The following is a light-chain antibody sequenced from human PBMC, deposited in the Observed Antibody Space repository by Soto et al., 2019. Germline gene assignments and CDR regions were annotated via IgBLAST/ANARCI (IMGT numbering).Light chain of an antibody. V-gene: IGKV3-15*01. CDR1: QSGSSN. CDR3: QQYTNWPPWT. CDR2: GAS. Sequence: EIVMTQSPATLSVSPGERATLSCRASQSGSSNLAWYQQKPGQAHRLLIYGASTRATGIPARFSGSGSGTEFTHTISSLQSEDFAVYYCQQYTNWPPWTFGQGTKVEIK. J-gene: IGKJ1*01.